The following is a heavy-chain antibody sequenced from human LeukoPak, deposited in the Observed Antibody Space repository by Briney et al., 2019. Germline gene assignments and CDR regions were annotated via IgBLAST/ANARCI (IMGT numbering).Heavy chain of an antibody. CDR2: IFSSGST. J-gene: IGHJ6*04. V-gene: IGHV4-61*02. D-gene: IGHD3-10*01. CDR1: GDSISGSSDY. Sequence: SETLSLTCTVSGDSISGSSDYWGWIRQPAGKGLEWIGRIFSSGSTNYNPSLKSRITMSLDTSKTQFSLKLNSVTAADTAVYYCARGGFYYGSGSYYGLDVWGKGTTVTISS. CDR3: ARGGFYYGSGSYYGLDV.